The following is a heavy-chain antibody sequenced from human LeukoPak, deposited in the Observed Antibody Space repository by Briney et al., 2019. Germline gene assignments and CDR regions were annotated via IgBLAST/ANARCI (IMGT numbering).Heavy chain of an antibody. D-gene: IGHD4/OR15-4a*01. Sequence: SQTLSLTCVISGDSVSSNSVALNWIRQSPSRGLEWLGRTYYRSKWYNEYAVSVKSRITINPDTSKNQLSLQLNSATPEDTAVYYCASETINYFDYWGQGTLVTVSS. J-gene: IGHJ4*02. V-gene: IGHV6-1*01. CDR1: GDSVSSNSVA. CDR3: ASETINYFDY. CDR2: TYYRSKWYN.